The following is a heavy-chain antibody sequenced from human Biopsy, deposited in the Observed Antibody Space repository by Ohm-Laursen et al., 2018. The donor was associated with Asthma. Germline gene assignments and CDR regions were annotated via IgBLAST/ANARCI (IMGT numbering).Heavy chain of an antibody. V-gene: IGHV3-30*01. J-gene: IGHJ3*02. Sequence: SLRLSCAASGFSFSNFAIHWVRQAPGKGLEWVGVISKDASTQDYADSVKGRFTMARDNSKNTLDLQMNSLREEDTAVYYCARTYYDFLTGQVNDAFAMWGQGTMVTVSS. CDR1: GFSFSNFA. CDR3: ARTYYDFLTGQVNDAFAM. D-gene: IGHD3-9*01. CDR2: ISKDASTQ.